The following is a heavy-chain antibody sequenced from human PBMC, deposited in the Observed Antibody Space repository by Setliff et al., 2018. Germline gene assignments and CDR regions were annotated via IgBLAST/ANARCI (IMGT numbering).Heavy chain of an antibody. D-gene: IGHD6-13*01. J-gene: IGHJ4*02. Sequence: ASVKVSCKASGYTFSANAIHWVRQAPGQRLEWMGFIYTDNGNTKYSKNFQDRVAITRDTSASTAYMGLSSLTSEDTAVYFCAKEKYSSTWYERKPFDCWGQGTLVTVSS. CDR3: AKEKYSSTWYERKPFDC. CDR2: IYTDNGNT. V-gene: IGHV1-3*04. CDR1: GYTFSANA.